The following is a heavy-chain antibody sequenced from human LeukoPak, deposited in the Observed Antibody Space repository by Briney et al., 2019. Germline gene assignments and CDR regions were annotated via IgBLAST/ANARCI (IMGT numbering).Heavy chain of an antibody. CDR2: ISYDGSNK. J-gene: IGHJ4*02. V-gene: IGHV3-30-3*01. Sequence: PGGSLRLSCAASGFTFSSYAMHWVRQAPGKGLEWVAVISYDGSNKYYADSVKGRFTISRDNSKNTLYLQMNSLRADDTAVYYCAVDYEWLRSGYFDYWGQGTLVTVSS. D-gene: IGHD5-12*01. CDR3: AVDYEWLRSGYFDY. CDR1: GFTFSSYA.